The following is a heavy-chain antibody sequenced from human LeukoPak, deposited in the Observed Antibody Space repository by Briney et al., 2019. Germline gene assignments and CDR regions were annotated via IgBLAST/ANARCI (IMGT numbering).Heavy chain of an antibody. Sequence: GGSLRLSCAASGSTFSSYAMSWVRQAPGKGLEWVSGISKSGGSSYYADSVKGRFTISRDNSKNTLYLQMNSLRAEDTAVYYCAKEKEFYFDNWGQGALVTVSS. CDR1: GSTFSSYA. J-gene: IGHJ4*02. CDR2: ISKSGGSS. CDR3: AKEKEFYFDN. V-gene: IGHV3-23*01. D-gene: IGHD3-10*01.